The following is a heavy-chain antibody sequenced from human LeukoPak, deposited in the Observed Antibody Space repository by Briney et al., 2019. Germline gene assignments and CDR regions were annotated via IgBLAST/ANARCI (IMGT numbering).Heavy chain of an antibody. CDR2: INPSGGST. V-gene: IGHV1-46*01. CDR1: GYTFTSYY. J-gene: IGHJ6*02. CDR3: ARGVDTYDYGPNGMDV. Sequence: ASVKVSCKASGYTFTSYYMHWVRQAPGQGLEWMGIINPSGGSTSYAQKFQGRVTMTTDTSTSTAYMELRSLRSDDTAVYYCARGVDTYDYGPNGMDVWGQGTTVTVSS. D-gene: IGHD4-17*01.